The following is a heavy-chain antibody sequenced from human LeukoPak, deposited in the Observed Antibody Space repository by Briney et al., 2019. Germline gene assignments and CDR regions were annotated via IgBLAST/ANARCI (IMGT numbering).Heavy chain of an antibody. CDR1: GLTFSRHA. CDR3: AKDYGDLKEDF. Sequence: QPGGSLRLSCAASGLTFSRHAMSWVRQAPGKGLEWVSSISGSGGSTYYADSVKGRFTISRDNAKNTPYLQMSSLRAEDTAVYYCAKDYGDLKEDFWCQGTLVTVSS. J-gene: IGHJ4*02. V-gene: IGHV3-23*01. CDR2: ISGSGGST. D-gene: IGHD4-17*01.